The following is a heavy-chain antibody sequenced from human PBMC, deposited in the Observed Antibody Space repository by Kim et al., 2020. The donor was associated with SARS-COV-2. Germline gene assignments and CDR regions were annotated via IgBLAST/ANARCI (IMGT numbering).Heavy chain of an antibody. V-gene: IGHV1-18*01. CDR2: IRPNNGNT. Sequence: ASVKVSCKASHYTINSDGFAWVRQAPGQGLEWMGWIRPNNGNTRLAEKFQGRVTMTTDTSTTTAYLEVTSLRFDDTAVYYCARDRGDGYNSGIWDYWGQGTLVTVSS. CDR1: HYTINSDG. J-gene: IGHJ4*02. CDR3: ARDRGDGYNSGIWDY. D-gene: IGHD5-12*01.